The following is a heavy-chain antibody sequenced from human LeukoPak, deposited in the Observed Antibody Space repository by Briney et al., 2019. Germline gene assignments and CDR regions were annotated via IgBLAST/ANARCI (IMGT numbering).Heavy chain of an antibody. Sequence: GRSLRLSCAASGFTFSSYAMHWVRQAPGKGLEWVAVISYDGSNKYYADSVKGRFTISRDNSKNTLYLQMNSLRAEDTAVYYCARDRTRYYYYSYMDVWGKGTAVTISS. CDR3: ARDRTRYYYYSYMDV. D-gene: IGHD1-14*01. J-gene: IGHJ6*03. CDR1: GFTFSSYA. V-gene: IGHV3-30*04. CDR2: ISYDGSNK.